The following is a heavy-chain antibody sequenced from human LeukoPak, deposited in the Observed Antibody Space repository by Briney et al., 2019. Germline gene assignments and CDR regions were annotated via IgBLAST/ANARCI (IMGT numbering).Heavy chain of an antibody. D-gene: IGHD3-16*01. CDR3: ARDKMGGFDY. CDR2: IYHSGST. J-gene: IGHJ4*02. V-gene: IGHV4-34*01. CDR1: GGSFSGYY. Sequence: SETLSLTCTVSGGSFSGYYWSWIRQPPGKGLEWIGEIYHSGSTNYNPSLKSRVTISVDKSKNQFSLKLSSVTAADTAVYYCARDKMGGFDYWGQGTLVTVSS.